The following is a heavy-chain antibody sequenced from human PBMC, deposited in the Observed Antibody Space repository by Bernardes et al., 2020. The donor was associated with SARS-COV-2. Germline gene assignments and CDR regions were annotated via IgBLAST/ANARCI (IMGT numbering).Heavy chain of an antibody. Sequence: SETLSLTCAVYGGSFSDYYWSWIRQPPGKGLEWIGEINHSGSTNYNPSLKSRVTISVDTSKNQFSLKLNSVTAADTAVYYCARGYYGSGSYAYNWFDPWGQGTLVTVSS. CDR2: INHSGST. CDR3: ARGYYGSGSYAYNWFDP. J-gene: IGHJ5*02. D-gene: IGHD3-10*01. V-gene: IGHV4-34*01. CDR1: GGSFSDYY.